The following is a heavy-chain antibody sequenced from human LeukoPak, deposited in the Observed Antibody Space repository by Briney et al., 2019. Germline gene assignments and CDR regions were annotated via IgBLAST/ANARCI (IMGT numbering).Heavy chain of an antibody. J-gene: IGHJ4*02. Sequence: SETLSLTCTVSGGSISSYYWSWIRQPAGKGLEWIGRIYTSGSTNYNPSLKSRVTMSVDTSKNQFSLKLSSVAAADTAVYYCAHRTGVTGTRSLNYFDYWGQGTLVTVSS. V-gene: IGHV4-4*07. CDR3: AHRTGVTGTRSLNYFDY. D-gene: IGHD1-20*01. CDR1: GGSISSYY. CDR2: IYTSGST.